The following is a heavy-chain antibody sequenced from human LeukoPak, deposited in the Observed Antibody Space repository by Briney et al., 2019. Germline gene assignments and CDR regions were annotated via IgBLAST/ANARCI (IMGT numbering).Heavy chain of an antibody. Sequence: SETLSLTCTVSGGSISGSSYYWGWIRQPPGKGLEWIGSIYYSGSTYYNPSLKSRVTISVDTSKNQFSLKLSSVTAADTAVYYCATIGGDGYTTFDYWGQGTLVTVSS. D-gene: IGHD5-24*01. V-gene: IGHV4-39*07. CDR3: ATIGGDGYTTFDY. CDR2: IYYSGST. CDR1: GGSISGSSYY. J-gene: IGHJ4*02.